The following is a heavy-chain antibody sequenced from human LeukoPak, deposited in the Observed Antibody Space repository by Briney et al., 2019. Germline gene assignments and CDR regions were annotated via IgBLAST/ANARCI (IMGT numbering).Heavy chain of an antibody. Sequence: GGSLRLSCAASGFTFSDHYMVWVRQAPGKGLEGVCRTANRFNGDIVEYAASVKGTLTISRDASRNLFYLQRTSLKAEDTAVYYCGEWRYWGQGTLVTVSS. CDR2: TANRFNGDIV. CDR1: GFTFSDHY. V-gene: IGHV3-72*01. J-gene: IGHJ4*02. CDR3: GEWRY. D-gene: IGHD3-3*01.